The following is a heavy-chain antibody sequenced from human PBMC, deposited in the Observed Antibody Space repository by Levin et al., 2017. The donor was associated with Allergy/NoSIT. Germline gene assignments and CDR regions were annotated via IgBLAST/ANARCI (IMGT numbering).Heavy chain of an antibody. J-gene: IGHJ4*02. V-gene: IGHV3-23*01. Sequence: GGSLRLSCAASGFRFSNYGLSWVRQVPGKGLEWLSGISGGGDTTYYADSVKGRFTISRDNSKDTLHLQMNSLRAEDTAVYYCAKGLGYRGFQFDYCGQGPLVTVSS. CDR1: GFRFSNYG. D-gene: IGHD3-16*02. CDR3: AKGLGYRGFQFDY. CDR2: ISGGGDTT.